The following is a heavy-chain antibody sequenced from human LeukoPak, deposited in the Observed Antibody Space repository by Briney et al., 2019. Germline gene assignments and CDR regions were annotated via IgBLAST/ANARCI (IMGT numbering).Heavy chain of an antibody. CDR2: MNPNSGNT. CDR3: ARDRDLYSGYDSSPYYFDY. J-gene: IGHJ4*02. CDR1: GYTFTNFD. D-gene: IGHD5-12*01. V-gene: IGHV1-8*01. Sequence: ASVKVSCKASGYTFTNFDINWVRQAPGQGLEWMGWMNPNSGNTGYAQKFQGRVTMTRNTPITTAYMELSSLRSEDTAVYYCARDRDLYSGYDSSPYYFDYWGQGTLVTVSS.